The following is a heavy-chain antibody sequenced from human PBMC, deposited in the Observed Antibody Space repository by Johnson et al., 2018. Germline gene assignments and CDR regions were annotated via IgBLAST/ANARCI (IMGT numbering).Heavy chain of an antibody. D-gene: IGHD3-3*01. CDR2: ISSSSSTI. CDR1: GFTFSSYS. J-gene: IGHJ6*02. Sequence: VHLVESGGGLVQPGGSLRLSCAASGFTFSSYSMNWVRQAPGKGLEWVSYISSSSSTIYYADSVKGRFNISRDNAKNSLYLQMNSLRDEDTAVYYCGVVKVTIFGAMDVWGQWTTVTVSS. CDR3: GVVKVTIFGAMDV. V-gene: IGHV3-48*02.